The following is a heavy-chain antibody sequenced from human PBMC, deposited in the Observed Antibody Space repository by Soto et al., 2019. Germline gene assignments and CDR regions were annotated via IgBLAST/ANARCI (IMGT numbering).Heavy chain of an antibody. Sequence: GGSLRLSCAASGFTFSSYAMSWVRQAPGKGLEWVSAISGSGGSTYYADSVKGRFTISRDNSKNTLYLQMNSLRAEDTAVYYCAKDLVSGWYVSGAFDIWGQGTMVTVSS. D-gene: IGHD6-19*01. CDR1: GFTFSSYA. CDR2: ISGSGGST. V-gene: IGHV3-23*01. J-gene: IGHJ3*02. CDR3: AKDLVSGWYVSGAFDI.